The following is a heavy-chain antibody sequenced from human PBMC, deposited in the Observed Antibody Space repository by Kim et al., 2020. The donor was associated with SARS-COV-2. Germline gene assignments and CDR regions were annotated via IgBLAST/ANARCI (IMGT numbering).Heavy chain of an antibody. CDR2: ISHDSTSK. J-gene: IGHJ5*02. Sequence: GGSLRLSCAASGLTFSTYTMHWVRQAPGKGLEWLSVISHDSTSKYHAASVEGRFTISRDNSKNTLYLQMNSLRTEDTAIYYCARDQSTGYYIPFDPWGQGTLVTVSS. V-gene: IGHV3-30*04. CDR3: ARDQSTGYYIPFDP. CDR1: GLTFSTYT. D-gene: IGHD3-9*01.